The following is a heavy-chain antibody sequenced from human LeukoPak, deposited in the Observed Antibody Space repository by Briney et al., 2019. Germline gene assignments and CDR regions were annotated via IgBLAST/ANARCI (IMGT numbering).Heavy chain of an antibody. V-gene: IGHV3-48*03. CDR2: ISSSGSTI. CDR1: GFTFSSYE. CDR3: ARDYSGTLDFDY. D-gene: IGHD6-13*01. J-gene: IGHJ4*02. Sequence: GGSLRLSCAASGFTFSSYEMNWIRQAPGKGLEWVSYISSSGSTIYYADSVKGRFTISRDNAKNSLYLQMNSLRAEDTAVYYCARDYSGTLDFDYWGQGTLVTVSS.